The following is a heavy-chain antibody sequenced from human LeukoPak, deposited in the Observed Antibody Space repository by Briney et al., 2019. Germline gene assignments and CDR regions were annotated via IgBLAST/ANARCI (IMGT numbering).Heavy chain of an antibody. J-gene: IGHJ5*02. CDR1: GYTFTGYC. V-gene: IGHV1-2*02. D-gene: IGHD3-16*01. CDR2: INPKSGGT. Sequence: ASVKVSCKASGYTFTGYCMHWVRQAPGQGLEWMGWINPKSGGTNYAQKFQGRVTMTRDRSISTVYMELSGLTSDDTAMYYCARASFWESPINWFDPWGQGTLVTVSS. CDR3: ARASFWESPINWFDP.